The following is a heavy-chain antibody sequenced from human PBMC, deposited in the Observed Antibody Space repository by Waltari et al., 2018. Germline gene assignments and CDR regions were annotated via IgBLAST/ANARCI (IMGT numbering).Heavy chain of an antibody. J-gene: IGHJ4*02. CDR2: IYHSGST. CDR1: GGSISSSSYY. D-gene: IGHD6-19*01. V-gene: IGHV4-39*07. CDR3: AGFHSSGWRSHDY. Sequence: QLQLQESGPGLVKPSETLSLTCTVSGGSISSSSYYWGWIRQPPGKGLEWIGSIYHSGSTYYNPSLKSRVTISVDTSKNQCSLKLSSVTAADTAVYYCAGFHSSGWRSHDYWGQGTLVTVSS.